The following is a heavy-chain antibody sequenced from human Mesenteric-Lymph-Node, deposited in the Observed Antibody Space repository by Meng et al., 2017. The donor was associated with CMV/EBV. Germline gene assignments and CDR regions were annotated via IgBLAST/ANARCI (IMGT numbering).Heavy chain of an antibody. Sequence: ASVKVSCKASGYTFTSYDINWVRQAPGQGLEWMGWISAHNGNTNYAQKVQDRVTMTTDTSTGTAYMELTTLTSDDTAVYYCARGLWSGFDYWGQGTLVTVSS. CDR1: GYTFTSYD. CDR3: ARGLWSGFDY. V-gene: IGHV1-18*01. D-gene: IGHD3-3*01. CDR2: ISAHNGNT. J-gene: IGHJ4*02.